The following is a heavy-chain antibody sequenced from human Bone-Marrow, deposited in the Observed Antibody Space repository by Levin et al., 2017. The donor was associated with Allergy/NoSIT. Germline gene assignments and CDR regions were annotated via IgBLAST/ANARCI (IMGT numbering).Heavy chain of an antibody. CDR3: AHTLGYCRDGSCYSLFDP. CDR2: IYWDDDE. D-gene: IGHD2-15*01. CDR1: GFSLSTSGVG. V-gene: IGHV2-5*02. Sequence: SGPTLVKPTQTLTLTCTFSGFSLSTSGVGVGWIRQPPGKALEWLAVIYWDDDEHYSPSLKSRLTITKDTSKSQVVLTLTNMDPVDTATYYCAHTLGYCRDGSCYSLFDPWGQGTLVTVSS. J-gene: IGHJ5*02.